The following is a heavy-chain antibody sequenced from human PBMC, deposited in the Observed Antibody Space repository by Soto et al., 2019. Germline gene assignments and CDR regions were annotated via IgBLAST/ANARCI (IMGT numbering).Heavy chain of an antibody. CDR1: GGTFSTYP. V-gene: IGHV1-69*01. J-gene: IGHJ5*02. CDR3: ARDRHCGGDCYTGWFDP. Sequence: VQLVQSGAEVKKPGSSVKVSCKASGGTFSTYPISWVRQAPGQGLEWMGGIIPFFGTPNYAQKFQGRVTIIADASTNTAHMELSSLRSEDTAIYYCARDRHCGGDCYTGWFDPWGQGTLVTVSS. CDR2: IIPFFGTP. D-gene: IGHD2-21*02.